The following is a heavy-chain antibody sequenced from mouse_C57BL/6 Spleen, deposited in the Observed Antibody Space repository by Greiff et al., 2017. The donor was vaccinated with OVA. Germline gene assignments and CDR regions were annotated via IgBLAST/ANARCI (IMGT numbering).Heavy chain of an antibody. CDR2: IHPNSGST. Sequence: VQLQQPGAELVKPGASVKLSCKASGYTFTSYWMHWVKQRPGQGLEWIGMIHPNSGSTNYNEKFKSKATLTVDKSSSTAYMQLSSLTSEDSAVYYCARTGTGSAMDYWGQGTSVTFSS. CDR3: ARTGTGSAMDY. CDR1: GYTFTSYW. V-gene: IGHV1-64*01. J-gene: IGHJ4*01. D-gene: IGHD3-3*01.